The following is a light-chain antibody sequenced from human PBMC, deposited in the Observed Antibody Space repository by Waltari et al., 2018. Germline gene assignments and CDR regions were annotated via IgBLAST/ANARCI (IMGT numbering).Light chain of an antibody. V-gene: IGLV3-19*01. Sequence: SSDLTQDPVVSVALGQTVTITCQGDSLGTNYASWYQLKPGQAPVLVISDKNNRPTGIPDRFSASYSKNTASLTITGAQAQDEADYYCNSRDISGAHWVFGGGTKLTVL. CDR3: NSRDISGAHWV. CDR2: DKN. J-gene: IGLJ3*02. CDR1: SLGTNY.